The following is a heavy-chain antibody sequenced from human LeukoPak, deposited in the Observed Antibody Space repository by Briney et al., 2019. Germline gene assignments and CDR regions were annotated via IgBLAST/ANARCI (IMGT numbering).Heavy chain of an antibody. CDR3: ARDGVTMKILEY. J-gene: IGHJ4*02. CDR2: ITGSSIYV. V-gene: IGHV3-21*01. CDR1: GFTFSRYN. Sequence: GGSLRLSCAASGFTFSRYNMNWVRQAPGKGLEWVSSITGSSIYVYYADSVKGRFTISRDNAKNSLYLQMNSLRVEDTAVYYCARDGVTMKILEYWGQGTLVTVSS. D-gene: IGHD3-22*01.